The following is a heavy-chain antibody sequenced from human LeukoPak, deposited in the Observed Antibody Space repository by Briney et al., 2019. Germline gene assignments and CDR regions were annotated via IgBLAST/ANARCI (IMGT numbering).Heavy chain of an antibody. Sequence: GGSLRLSCAASGFTFSSYSMNWGRQAPGKGLEWVSSISSSSSYIYYADSVKGRFTISRDNAKSTLSLQMNSLRDEDTAIYYCATYRQVLLPFESWGQGTLVTVSS. CDR2: ISSSSSYI. J-gene: IGHJ4*02. CDR1: GFTFSSYS. V-gene: IGHV3-21*04. CDR3: ATYRQVLLPFES. D-gene: IGHD2-8*02.